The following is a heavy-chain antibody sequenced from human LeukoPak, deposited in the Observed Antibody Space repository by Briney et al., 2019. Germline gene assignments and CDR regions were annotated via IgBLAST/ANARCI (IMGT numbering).Heavy chain of an antibody. V-gene: IGHV1-46*01. CDR3: AREDVVLVDAVRYYYYGMDV. CDR2: INPSGGST. Sequence: EASVKVSCKALGYTFTSYSVHWVRQAPGQGLEWMGIINPSGGSTSYAQKFQDRVTMTRDTSTSTVYMELSSLKSEDTAVYYCAREDVVLVDAVRYYYYGMDVWGQGTTVTVSS. CDR1: GYTFTSYS. J-gene: IGHJ6*02. D-gene: IGHD2-8*01.